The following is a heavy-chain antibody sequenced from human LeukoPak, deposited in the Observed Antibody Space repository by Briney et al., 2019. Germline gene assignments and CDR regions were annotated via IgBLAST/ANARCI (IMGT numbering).Heavy chain of an antibody. V-gene: IGHV1-69*13. CDR1: GGTFSSYA. Sequence: SVKVSCKASGGTFSSYAISWVRQAPGQGLEWMGGIIPIFGTANYAQKFQGRVTITADESTSTAYMELSSLRSEDTAVYYCARRTFMNESSSTRTRGGAFDIWGQGTMVTVSS. CDR3: ARRTFMNESSSTRTRGGAFDI. J-gene: IGHJ3*02. CDR2: IIPIFGTA. D-gene: IGHD6-6*01.